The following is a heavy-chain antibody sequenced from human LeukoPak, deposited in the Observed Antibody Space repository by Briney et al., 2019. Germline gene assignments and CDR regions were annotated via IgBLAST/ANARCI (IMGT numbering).Heavy chain of an antibody. Sequence: SETLSFTCAVYGGSFSGYYWGWIRQPPGKGLEWIGEINHSGSTNYNPSLKSRVTISVDTSKNQFSLKLSSVTAADTAVYYCARGGLWLRFYAFDIWGQGTMVTVSS. V-gene: IGHV4-34*01. CDR3: ARGGLWLRFYAFDI. CDR1: GGSFSGYY. J-gene: IGHJ3*02. D-gene: IGHD5-18*01. CDR2: INHSGST.